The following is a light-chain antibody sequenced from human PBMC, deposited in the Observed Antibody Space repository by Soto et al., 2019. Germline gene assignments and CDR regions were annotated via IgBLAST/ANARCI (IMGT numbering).Light chain of an antibody. CDR3: HQYHSWPWP. CDR1: QSINRY. V-gene: IGKV3-15*01. CDR2: GAS. Sequence: EIVMTQSPASLSVSPRETATLSCSTSQSINRYLAWYQHKPGKAPRLLIHGASTRATGVPARFSGSGSGTEFTLTITGLQSEDSAIYYCHQYHSWPWPFGPATKVDIK. J-gene: IGKJ3*01.